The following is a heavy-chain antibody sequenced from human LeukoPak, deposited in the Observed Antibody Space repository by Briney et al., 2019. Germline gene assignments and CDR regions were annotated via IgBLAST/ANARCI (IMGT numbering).Heavy chain of an antibody. J-gene: IGHJ3*02. CDR1: GFTFSSYG. D-gene: IGHD3-22*01. Sequence: GRSLRLSCAASGFTFSSYGMHWVRQAPGKGLEWVAVIWYDGSNKYYADSVKGRFTISRDNSKNTLYLQMNSLRAEDTAVYYCARDNYYDSSGYYRPFGAFDIWGQGTMVTASS. V-gene: IGHV3-33*01. CDR3: ARDNYYDSSGYYRPFGAFDI. CDR2: IWYDGSNK.